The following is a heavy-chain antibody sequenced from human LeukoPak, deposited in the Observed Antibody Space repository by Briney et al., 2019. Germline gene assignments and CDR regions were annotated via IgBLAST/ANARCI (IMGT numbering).Heavy chain of an antibody. Sequence: PGGSLRLSCAASGFMFSDFWMSWVRQAPGKGLEWVANIKQDGSEKYYVDSVKGRFTISRDNAKNSLYLQMNSLRAEDTAVYYCARGTGYSSSWYNYWGQGTLVTVSS. J-gene: IGHJ4*02. CDR3: ARGTGYSSSWYNY. CDR2: IKQDGSEK. V-gene: IGHV3-7*01. CDR1: GFMFSDFW. D-gene: IGHD6-13*01.